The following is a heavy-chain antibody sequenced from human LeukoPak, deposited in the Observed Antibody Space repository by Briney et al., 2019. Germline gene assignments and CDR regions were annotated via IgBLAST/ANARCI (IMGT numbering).Heavy chain of an antibody. CDR3: ARRRELSVARALDY. D-gene: IGHD1-26*01. J-gene: IGHJ4*02. Sequence: SGGSLRLSCAASGFTFSSFTMNWVRQAPGKGLEWVSSISGTTNTIYYADSVKGRFTISRDNANNSVSLQMNSLRPEDTAVYFCARRRELSVARALDYWGQGTLVTVSS. CDR2: ISGTTNTI. CDR1: GFTFSSFT. V-gene: IGHV3-48*04.